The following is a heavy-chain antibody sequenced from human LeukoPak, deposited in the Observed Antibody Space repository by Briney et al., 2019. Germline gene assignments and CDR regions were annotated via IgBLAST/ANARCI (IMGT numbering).Heavy chain of an antibody. CDR3: ARDEYSSSSFDY. CDR2: ITSSSNYI. Sequence: GGSLRLSCAASGFIFSSYTMNWVRQAPGKGLERVSSITSSSNYIYYADSVKGRFTISRDNAKNSLFLQMNSLRSEDTAVYYCARDEYSSSSFDYWGQGTLVTVSS. J-gene: IGHJ4*02. CDR1: GFIFSSYT. D-gene: IGHD6-6*01. V-gene: IGHV3-21*01.